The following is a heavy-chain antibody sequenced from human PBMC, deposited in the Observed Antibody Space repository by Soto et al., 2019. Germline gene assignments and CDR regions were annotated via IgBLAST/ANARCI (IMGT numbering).Heavy chain of an antibody. CDR1: GGSISSGSYY. CDR2: ISHLGTA. D-gene: IGHD6-13*01. Sequence: PSETLSLTCTVCGGSISSGSYYWGWIRQHPGKGLEWIGYISHLGTAYYTPSLKSRVSLSVDPSKSQFSLNVTSLTAADTAVYYCARLSAPGKRWSDPLGPRTLVTVCS. CDR3: ARLSAPGKRWSDP. J-gene: IGHJ5*02. V-gene: IGHV4-31*03.